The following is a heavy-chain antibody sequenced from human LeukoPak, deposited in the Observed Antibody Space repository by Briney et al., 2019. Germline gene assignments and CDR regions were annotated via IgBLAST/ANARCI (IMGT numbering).Heavy chain of an antibody. Sequence: SETLSLTCTVSGGSITNYHWSWIRQPPGKGLEWIGYIFHSGSTNCNPSLKSRVTISVDTSKNQFSLKVSSVTAADTAVYYCAREVYSSGWYDYFDYWGQGALVTLSS. CDR1: GGSITNYH. J-gene: IGHJ4*02. V-gene: IGHV4-59*01. CDR3: AREVYSSGWYDYFDY. D-gene: IGHD6-19*01. CDR2: IFHSGST.